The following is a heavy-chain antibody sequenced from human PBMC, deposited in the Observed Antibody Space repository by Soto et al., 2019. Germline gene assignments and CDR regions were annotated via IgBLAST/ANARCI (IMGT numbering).Heavy chain of an antibody. CDR1: RXSASGFW. V-gene: IGHV3-30*18. D-gene: IGHD3-3*01. CDR2: ISHDGTKT. Sequence: SLRLSCAASRXSASGFWLHWVRQAPGKGLEWVALISHDGTKTFYADSVGARFTISRDNSKHTVFLQMNSLTVEDTATYFCAKNRYFEWFIPTLDYWGPGTPVTVSS. J-gene: IGHJ4*02. CDR3: AKNRYFEWFIPTLDY.